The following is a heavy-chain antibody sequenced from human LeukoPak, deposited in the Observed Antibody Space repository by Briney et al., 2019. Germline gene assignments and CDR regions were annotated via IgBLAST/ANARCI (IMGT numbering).Heavy chain of an antibody. CDR3: TTAPIGYCSGGSCNKFDY. D-gene: IGHD2-15*01. CDR1: GFTFSNAW. V-gene: IGHV3-15*01. J-gene: IGHJ4*02. Sequence: PGGSLRLSCAASGFTFSNAWMSWVRQAPGKGLEWVGRIKSKTDGGTTDYAAPVKGRFTISRDDSKNTLYLQMNSLKTEDTAVYYCTTAPIGYCSGGSCNKFDYWGQGTLVTVSS. CDR2: IKSKTDGGTT.